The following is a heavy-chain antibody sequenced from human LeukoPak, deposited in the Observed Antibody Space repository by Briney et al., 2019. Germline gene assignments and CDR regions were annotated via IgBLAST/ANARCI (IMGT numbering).Heavy chain of an antibody. CDR2: INPNSGGT. CDR1: GYTFTGYY. Sequence: ASVTVSCKASGYTFTGYYMHWVRQAPGQGLEWMGWINPNSGGTNYAQKFQGRVTMTRDTSISTAYMELSRLRSDDTAVYYCARDDGGSSGFDYWGQGTLVTVSS. V-gene: IGHV1-2*02. CDR3: ARDDGGSSGFDY. J-gene: IGHJ4*02. D-gene: IGHD6-6*01.